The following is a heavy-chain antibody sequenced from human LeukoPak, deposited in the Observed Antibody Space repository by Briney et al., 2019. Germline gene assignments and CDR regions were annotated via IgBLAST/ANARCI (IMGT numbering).Heavy chain of an antibody. J-gene: IGHJ5*02. CDR2: ISYDGSNK. CDR1: GFTFSSYG. D-gene: IGHD2-2*01. CDR3: AKNCGSSTGVPWFDP. V-gene: IGHV3-30*18. Sequence: GRSLRLSCAASGFTFSSYGMHWVRQAPGKGLEGVAVISYDGSNKYYADSVKGRFTISRDNSKNTLYLQMNSLRAEDTAVYYCAKNCGSSTGVPWFDPWGQGTLVTVSS.